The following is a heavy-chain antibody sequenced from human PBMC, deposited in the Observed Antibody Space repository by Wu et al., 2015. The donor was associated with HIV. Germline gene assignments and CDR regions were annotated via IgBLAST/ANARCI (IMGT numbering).Heavy chain of an antibody. CDR2: IIPIFGTA. D-gene: IGHD4-17*01. CDR1: GGTFSSYA. V-gene: IGHV1-69*12. CDR3: ARGRRDDYGDYGSTDHFYDMDV. J-gene: IGHJ6*01. Sequence: QVQLVQSGAEVKKPGSSVKVSCKASGGTFSSYAISWVRQAPGQGLEWMGGIIPIFGTANYAQKFQGRVTITADESTSTAYMELSSLRSEDTAVYYCARGRRDDYGDYGSTDHFYDMDVWGQGTTVTVSS.